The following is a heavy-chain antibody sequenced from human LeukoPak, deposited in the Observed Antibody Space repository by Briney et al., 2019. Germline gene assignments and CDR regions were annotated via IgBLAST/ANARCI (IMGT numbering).Heavy chain of an antibody. D-gene: IGHD3-3*01. CDR3: AKDRSQYDYVDS. CDR1: GFPFDASD. Sequence: GSSVTLPCGASGFPFDASDKHWVRQPPGKGLVWVSGISWNSGILGYADSVKSRFTISRDNAKNSLYLQMNSLRAEDTALYYCAKDRSQYDYVDSWGQGTLVTVSS. CDR2: ISWNSGIL. V-gene: IGHV3-9*01. J-gene: IGHJ4*02.